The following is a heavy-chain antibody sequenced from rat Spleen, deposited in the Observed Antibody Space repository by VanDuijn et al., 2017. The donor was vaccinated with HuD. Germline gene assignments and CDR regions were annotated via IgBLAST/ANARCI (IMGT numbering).Heavy chain of an antibody. CDR3: ARRPATTVVTWYFDF. J-gene: IGHJ1*01. Sequence: EVQLVESGGGLVQPGRSLKLSCAASGFTFSSYDMAWVRQTPTKGLEWVAAIRTGGGNTYYRDSVKGRFTISRDNAKNTQYLQMDSLRSEDTATYYCARRPATTVVTWYFDFWGPGTMVTVSS. CDR2: IRTGGGNT. V-gene: IGHV5S14*01. D-gene: IGHD1-1*01. CDR1: GFTFSSYD.